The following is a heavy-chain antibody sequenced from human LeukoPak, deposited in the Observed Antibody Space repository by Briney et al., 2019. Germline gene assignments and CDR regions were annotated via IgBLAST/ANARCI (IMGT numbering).Heavy chain of an antibody. V-gene: IGHV1-69*13. D-gene: IGHD3-10*01. Sequence: SVKVSCKASGYTFTNFGISWVRQAPGQGLEWMGGIIPIFGTANYAQKFQGRVTITADESTSTAYMELSSLRSEDTAVYYCARDQGSGGTMVRGVDYYYYGMDVWGQGTTVTVSS. J-gene: IGHJ6*02. CDR1: GYTFTNFG. CDR2: IIPIFGTA. CDR3: ARDQGSGGTMVRGVDYYYYGMDV.